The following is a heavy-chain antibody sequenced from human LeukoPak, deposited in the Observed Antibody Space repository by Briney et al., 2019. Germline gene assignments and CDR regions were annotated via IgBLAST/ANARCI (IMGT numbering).Heavy chain of an antibody. CDR3: ARDYRGDVDY. V-gene: IGHV3-7*05. CDR1: GFTFSTYG. J-gene: IGHJ4*02. D-gene: IGHD3-16*02. CDR2: IKEDGSEK. Sequence: PGGSLRLSCAASGFTFSTYGMSWVRQAPGKGLEWVANIKEDGSEKNYVDSVKGRFTVSRDNAKNSLYLQMNSLRAEDTAVYYCARDYRGDVDYWGQGTLVTVSS.